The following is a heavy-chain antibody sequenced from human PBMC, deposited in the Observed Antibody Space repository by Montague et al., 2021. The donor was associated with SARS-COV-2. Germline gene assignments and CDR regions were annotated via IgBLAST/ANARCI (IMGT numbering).Heavy chain of an antibody. CDR3: AREGYRSGSFYIDY. D-gene: IGHD1-26*01. CDR2: ISHDESNH. J-gene: IGHJ4*01. V-gene: IGHV3-30*04. CDR1: RLPFNGYA. Sequence: SLRLSCAASRLPFNGYAMRWVRQAPGKGLEWLTFISHDESNHRYADSVKGRFTISRDNSKNTLYLQTDSLRPEDTAVYYCAREGYRSGSFYIDYWGQGTLVTVSS.